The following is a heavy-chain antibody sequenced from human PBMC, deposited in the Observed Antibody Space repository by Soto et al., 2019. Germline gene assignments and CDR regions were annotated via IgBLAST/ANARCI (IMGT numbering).Heavy chain of an antibody. D-gene: IGHD1-26*01. CDR2: INHSGST. V-gene: IGHV4-34*01. Sequence: QVQLQQWGAGLLKPSETLSLTCAVYGGSFSGYYWSWIRQPPGKGLEWIGEINHSGSTNYNPSLKSRVTISVDTSKNQFSLKLSSVTAADTAEYYCARDHRLGGDYWGQGTLVTVSS. CDR3: ARDHRLGGDY. J-gene: IGHJ4*02. CDR1: GGSFSGYY.